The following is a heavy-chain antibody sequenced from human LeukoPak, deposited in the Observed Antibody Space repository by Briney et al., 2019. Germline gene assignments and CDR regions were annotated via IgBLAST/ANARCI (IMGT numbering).Heavy chain of an antibody. D-gene: IGHD1-7*01. CDR1: GGSISSYY. CDR3: ARGNWNYGGAFDI. Sequence: PSETLSLTCTVSGGSISSYYWSWIRQPPGKGLEWIGYIYYSGSTNYNPSLKSRVTISVDTSKNQFSLKLSSVTAADTAVYYCARGNWNYGGAFDIWGQGTMVTVSS. CDR2: IYYSGST. J-gene: IGHJ3*02. V-gene: IGHV4-59*01.